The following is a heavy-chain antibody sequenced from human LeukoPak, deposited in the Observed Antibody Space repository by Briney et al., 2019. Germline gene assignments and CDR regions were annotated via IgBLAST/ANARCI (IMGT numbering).Heavy chain of an antibody. CDR2: INHSGST. Sequence: SETLSLTCAVYGGSFSGYYWSWIRQPPGKGLEWIGEINHSGSTNYNPSLKSRVTISVDTSKNQFSLKLSSVTAADTAVYYCARDLSRDFWSGFGGPTNNAFDIWGQGTMVTVSS. CDR3: ARDLSRDFWSGFGGPTNNAFDI. D-gene: IGHD3-3*01. V-gene: IGHV4-34*01. CDR1: GGSFSGYY. J-gene: IGHJ3*02.